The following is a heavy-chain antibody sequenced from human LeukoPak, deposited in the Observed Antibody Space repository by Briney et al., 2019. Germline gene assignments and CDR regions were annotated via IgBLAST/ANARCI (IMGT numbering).Heavy chain of an antibody. D-gene: IGHD5-12*01. CDR3: AREGYSPYRLTYANHAFDI. Sequence: PSETLSLTCTVSGGSIRNYYWSWIRQPPGKGLEWIGYIYNSGSTNYNPSLKSRVTISVDTSKNQFSLKLSSVTAADTAVYYCAREGYSPYRLTYANHAFDIWGQGTMVTVSS. CDR1: GGSIRNYY. J-gene: IGHJ3*02. CDR2: IYNSGST. V-gene: IGHV4-59*01.